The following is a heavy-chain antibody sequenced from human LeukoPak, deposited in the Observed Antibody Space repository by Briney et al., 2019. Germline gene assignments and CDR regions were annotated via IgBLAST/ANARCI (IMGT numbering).Heavy chain of an antibody. CDR2: INQDGDEE. Sequence: GGSLRLSCATSGFTFSNYWMSWVSQAPGKGLEWVANINQDGDEEYYVDSVKGRFTISRDNAKNSLYLQMDSLRAEDTAVYYCARESPGATRDYWGQGTLVTVSS. D-gene: IGHD1-26*01. CDR1: GFTFSNYW. V-gene: IGHV3-7*01. CDR3: ARESPGATRDY. J-gene: IGHJ4*02.